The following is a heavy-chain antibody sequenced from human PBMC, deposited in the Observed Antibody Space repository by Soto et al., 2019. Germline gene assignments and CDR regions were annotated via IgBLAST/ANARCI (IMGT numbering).Heavy chain of an antibody. CDR2: IFHNGNT. D-gene: IGHD2-8*01. CDR3: ARRTWGMDV. Sequence: QVQLQESGPGLVKASGTLSLTCAVSSGSIRSSNWWSWVRQSPGNGLEWFGEIFHNGNTYYNPSLNSRVTISVDTSKNQFSLNLRSVTAADTAVYYCARRTWGMDVWGQGTTVTGSS. V-gene: IGHV4-4*02. CDR1: SGSIRSSNW. J-gene: IGHJ6*02.